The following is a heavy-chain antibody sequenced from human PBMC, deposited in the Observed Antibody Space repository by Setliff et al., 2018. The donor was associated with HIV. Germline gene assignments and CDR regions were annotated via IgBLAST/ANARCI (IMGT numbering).Heavy chain of an antibody. J-gene: IGHJ2*01. CDR2: IYTTGRT. V-gene: IGHV4-61*02. D-gene: IGHD3-22*01. CDR3: ARGSGYPWYFDL. Sequence: KPSETLSLTCTVSGGSISSGSYYWSWIRQPAGKGLEWIGRIYTTGRTNYNPSLKSRVTISVDTSKNQFSLKLTSVTAADTAVYYCARGSGYPWYFDLWVRGTLVTVSS. CDR1: GGSISSGSYY.